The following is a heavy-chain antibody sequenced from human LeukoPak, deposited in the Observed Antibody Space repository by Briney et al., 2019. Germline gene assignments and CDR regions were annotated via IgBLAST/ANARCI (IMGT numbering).Heavy chain of an antibody. V-gene: IGHV1-18*01. CDR1: GYTFTSYG. CDR2: ISAYNGNT. J-gene: IGHJ6*02. Sequence: ASVKVSCKASGYTFTSYGISWVQQAPGQGLEWMGWISAYNGNTNYAQKLQGRVTMTTDTSTSTAYMELRSLRSDDTAVYYCAGGGASAMASADYYYYYGTDVWGQGTTVTVSS. D-gene: IGHD5-18*01. CDR3: AGGGASAMASADYYYYYGTDV.